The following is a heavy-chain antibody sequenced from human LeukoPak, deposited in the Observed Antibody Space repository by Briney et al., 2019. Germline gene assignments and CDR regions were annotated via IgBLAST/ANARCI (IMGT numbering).Heavy chain of an antibody. CDR2: INHSGST. CDR3: ARGSEEGYANYYDSSGYYLYFDY. V-gene: IGHV4-34*01. Sequence: SETLSLTCAVYGGSFSGYYWSWIRQPPGKGLEWIGEINHSGSTNYNPSLKSRVTISVDTSKNQFSLKLSSVTAADTAVYYCARGSEEGYANYYDSSGYYLYFDYWGQGTLVTVSS. D-gene: IGHD3-22*01. J-gene: IGHJ4*02. CDR1: GGSFSGYY.